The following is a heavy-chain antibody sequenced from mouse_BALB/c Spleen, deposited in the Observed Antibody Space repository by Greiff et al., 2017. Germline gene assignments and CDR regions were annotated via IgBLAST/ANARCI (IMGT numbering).Heavy chain of an antibody. V-gene: IGHV6-6*02. CDR2: IRLKSDNYAT. J-gene: IGHJ3*01. CDR1: GFTFSSYW. Sequence: EVKLEESGGGLVQPGGSMKLSCVASGFTFSSYWMSWVRQSPEKGLEWVAEIRLKSDNYATHYAESVKGKFTISRDDSKSRLYLQMNSLRAEDTGIYYCTLTTATSWFAYWGQGTLVTVSA. D-gene: IGHD1-2*01. CDR3: TLTTATSWFAY.